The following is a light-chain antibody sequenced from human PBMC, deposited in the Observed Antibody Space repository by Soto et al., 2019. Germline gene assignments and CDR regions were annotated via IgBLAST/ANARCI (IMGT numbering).Light chain of an antibody. CDR1: QGISSY. Sequence: AIRMTQSPSSFSASTVDRVTLACRASQGISSYLAWYQQKPGKAPKFLIYAASNLQSGVPSRFSGSGSGTDFTLTVNSLQPEDFATYYCQQGYSTPWTFGQGTKVDIK. CDR3: QQGYSTPWT. V-gene: IGKV1-8*01. J-gene: IGKJ1*01. CDR2: AAS.